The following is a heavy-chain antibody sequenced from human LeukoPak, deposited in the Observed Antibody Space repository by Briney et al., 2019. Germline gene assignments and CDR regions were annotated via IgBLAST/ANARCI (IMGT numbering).Heavy chain of an antibody. D-gene: IGHD3-10*01. J-gene: IGHJ6*02. CDR2: IYYSGST. CDR1: GGSISSYY. CDR3: AGRGKWFGEFNYYYGMDV. V-gene: IGHV4-59*01. Sequence: SETLCLTCTVSGGSISSYYWSWIRQPPGKGLEWIGYIYYSGSTNYNPSLKSRVAISVDTSKNQFSLKLSSVTAADTAVYYCAGRGKWFGEFNYYYGMDVWGQGTTVTVSS.